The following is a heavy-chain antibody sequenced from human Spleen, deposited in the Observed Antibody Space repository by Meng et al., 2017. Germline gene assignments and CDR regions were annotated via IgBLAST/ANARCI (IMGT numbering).Heavy chain of an antibody. V-gene: IGHV3-21*01. Sequence: GESLKISCAASGFIFSNYGMSWVRQAPGKGLEWVSSISRSSSDIYYADSVKGRFSISRDNAKNSLYLQMNSLRAEDTAVYYCARASGYGIDYWGQGTLVTVSS. D-gene: IGHD5-12*01. CDR2: ISRSSSDI. CDR3: ARASGYGIDY. J-gene: IGHJ4*02. CDR1: GFIFSNYG.